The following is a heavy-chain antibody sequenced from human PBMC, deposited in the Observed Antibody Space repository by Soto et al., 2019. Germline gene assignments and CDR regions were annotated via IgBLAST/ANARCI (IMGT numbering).Heavy chain of an antibody. CDR2: INLDGSEK. CDR1: EFTFSRYW. CDR3: ATETPEVVIIDY. J-gene: IGHJ4*02. Sequence: EVQLVESGGGLVQPGGSLRLSCAASEFTFSRYWMSWVRQAPGKGLEWVANINLDGSEKNYVDSVKGRFTISRDNAKNSLYLQMNSLRAEDTAVYYFATETPEVVIIDYWGQGTLVTVSS. D-gene: IGHD2-21*01. V-gene: IGHV3-7*01.